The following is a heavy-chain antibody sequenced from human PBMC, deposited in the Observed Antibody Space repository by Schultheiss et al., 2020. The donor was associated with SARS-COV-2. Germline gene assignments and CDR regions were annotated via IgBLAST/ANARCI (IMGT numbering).Heavy chain of an antibody. J-gene: IGHJ3*02. V-gene: IGHV4-59*08. CDR1: GGSISSYY. CDR2: IYYSGST. D-gene: IGHD3-22*01. Sequence: SETLSLTCTVSGGSISSYYWSWIRQPPGKGLEWIGYIYYSGSTNYNPSLKSRVTISVDTSKNQFSLKLSSVTAADTAVYYCARQAYYYDSSGYYARDAFNIWGQGTMVTVSS. CDR3: ARQAYYYDSSGYYARDAFNI.